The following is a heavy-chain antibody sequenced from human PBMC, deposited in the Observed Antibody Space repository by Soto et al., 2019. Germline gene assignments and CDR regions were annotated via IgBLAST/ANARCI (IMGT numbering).Heavy chain of an antibody. CDR2: ISGSGDRT. J-gene: IGHJ4*02. D-gene: IGHD3-22*01. CDR3: VKDDGGYPSTAPH. V-gene: IGHV3-23*01. Sequence: EVQLLESGGGLVQPGGSLRLSCAASGITISNYPMSWVRQAPGKGLDWVSGISGSGDRTYYADSAKGRFTISKVISKNSLSLQLDSLRVEDTAVYFCVKDDGGYPSTAPHWGQGTLVTVSS. CDR1: GITISNYP.